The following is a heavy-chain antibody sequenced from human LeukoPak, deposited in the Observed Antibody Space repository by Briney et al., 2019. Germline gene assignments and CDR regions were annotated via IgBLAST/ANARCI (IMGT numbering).Heavy chain of an antibody. D-gene: IGHD3-16*01. Sequence: GGSLRLSCAASGFTFSVHYMSWIRQAPGKGLQWISYISNDGTKTYYADSVRGRFTISRDNGKNLVYLQMNSLRVEDTAVYYCARVFSHWGWPGDYYFDYWGQGSLVTVSS. CDR2: ISNDGTKT. CDR3: ARVFSHWGWPGDYYFDY. CDR1: GFTFSVHY. V-gene: IGHV3-11*04. J-gene: IGHJ4*02.